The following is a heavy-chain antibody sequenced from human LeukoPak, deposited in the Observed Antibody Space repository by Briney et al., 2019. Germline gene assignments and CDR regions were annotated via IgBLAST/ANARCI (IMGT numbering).Heavy chain of an antibody. D-gene: IGHD3-10*01. CDR2: VSGSGLYT. Sequence: PGGSLRLSCAASGFTFSTYAISWVRQAPGKGLEWVATVSGSGLYTYYADSVRGRFTISRDNSKDTFYLQMNSLRAEDTAVYYCAKLMSQPALLFFDQWGQGTLVTVSS. CDR1: GFTFSTYA. V-gene: IGHV3-23*01. J-gene: IGHJ4*02. CDR3: AKLMSQPALLFFDQ.